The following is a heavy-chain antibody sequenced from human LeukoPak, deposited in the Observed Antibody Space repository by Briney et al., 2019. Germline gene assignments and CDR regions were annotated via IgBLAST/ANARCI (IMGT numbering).Heavy chain of an antibody. Sequence: GGSLRLSCAASGFTFRSYGMHWVRQGPGKGLEWVSVIWHDGSNKYYADSVKGRFTISRDNSRNTLYLQMNNLRAGDTAVYYCARELPYSSGWYLGGVTGYQLDYWGQGTLVTVSS. CDR2: IWHDGSNK. V-gene: IGHV3-33*01. D-gene: IGHD6-19*01. J-gene: IGHJ4*02. CDR3: ARELPYSSGWYLGGVTGYQLDY. CDR1: GFTFRSYG.